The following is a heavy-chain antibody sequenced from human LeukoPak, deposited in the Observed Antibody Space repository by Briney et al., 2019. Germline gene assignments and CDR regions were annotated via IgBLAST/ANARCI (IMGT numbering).Heavy chain of an antibody. Sequence: GGSLRLSCAASGFTFSSYAMHWVRQAPGKGLEYVSVISSNGGSTYYANSVKGRFTISRDNSKNTLYLQMGSLRAEDVAVYYCAKGSSSWYYYYMDVWGKGTTVTVSS. CDR2: ISSNGGST. CDR3: AKGSSSWYYYYMDV. V-gene: IGHV3-64*01. J-gene: IGHJ6*03. CDR1: GFTFSSYA.